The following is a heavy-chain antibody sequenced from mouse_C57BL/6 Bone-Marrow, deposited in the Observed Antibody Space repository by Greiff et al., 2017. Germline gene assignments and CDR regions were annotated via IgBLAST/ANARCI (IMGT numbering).Heavy chain of an antibody. J-gene: IGHJ4*01. Sequence: QVQLQQSGAELVMPGASVKLSCKASGYTFTSYWMHWVKQRPGQGLEWIGEIDPSDSYTNYNQKFKGKSTLTVDKSSSTAYMQLSSLTSEDSAVYYCGGGGYYAMDYWGQGTSVTVSS. CDR2: IDPSDSYT. V-gene: IGHV1-69*01. CDR1: GYTFTSYW. CDR3: GGGGYYAMDY.